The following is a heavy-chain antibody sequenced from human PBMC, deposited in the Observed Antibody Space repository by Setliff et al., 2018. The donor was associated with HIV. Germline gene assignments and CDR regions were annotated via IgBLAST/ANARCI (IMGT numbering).Heavy chain of an antibody. J-gene: IGHJ3*02. CDR2: IKQDGSEK. CDR1: GFTFSRCW. V-gene: IGHV3-7*03. CDR3: AKHWRIESDNSDAFDI. Sequence: LRLSCVASGFTFSRCWMNWVRQAPGKGLEWVGNIKQDGSEKYYVDSVKGRFTISRDNAKNSLYLQMNSLRPEDTALYGCAKHWRIESDNSDAFDILGQGTLVTVSS. D-gene: IGHD1-20*01.